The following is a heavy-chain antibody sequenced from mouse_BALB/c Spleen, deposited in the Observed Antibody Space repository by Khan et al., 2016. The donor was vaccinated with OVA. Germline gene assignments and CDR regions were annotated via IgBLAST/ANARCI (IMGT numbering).Heavy chain of an antibody. CDR1: GFTFSSYA. Sequence: EVELVESGGGLVKPGGSLKLSCVASGFTFSSYAMSWVRQTPEKRLEWVATISSGGNYTYYPDSVKGRFTISRDNAKNTLYLQLSSLRSEDTAMYYCARPPITTVVATSYWFFDVWGAGTTVTVSS. CDR3: ARPPITTVVATSYWFFDV. J-gene: IGHJ1*01. V-gene: IGHV5-9-3*01. D-gene: IGHD1-1*01. CDR2: ISSGGNYT.